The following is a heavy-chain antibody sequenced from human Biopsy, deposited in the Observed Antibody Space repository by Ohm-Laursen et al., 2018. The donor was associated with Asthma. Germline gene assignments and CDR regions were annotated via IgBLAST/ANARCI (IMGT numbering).Heavy chain of an antibody. CDR2: VSSDGHDK. J-gene: IGHJ3*02. CDR1: GFVFSQCG. V-gene: IGHV3-30*03. Sequence: SLRLSCAAAGFVFSQCGMHWVRQGPGKGLEWVAFVSSDGHDKFYEDSVKGRFTISRDNSRNRLYLQINRLTVEDSALYFCARQSGQDFPDTSAFDIWGQGTKVAVSS. D-gene: IGHD3-22*01. CDR3: ARQSGQDFPDTSAFDI.